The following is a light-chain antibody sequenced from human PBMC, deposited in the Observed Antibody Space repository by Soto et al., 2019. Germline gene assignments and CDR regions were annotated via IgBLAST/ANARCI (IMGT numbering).Light chain of an antibody. Sequence: DIQMTQSPSSLSASVGDRVTITCRASQSISSYLNWYQQKPGKAPKLLIYAASSLQSGVPSRFRGSGSGTDFTLTISSLQPEDFETSYCQQSYSTPATFGQGTKVDIK. J-gene: IGKJ1*01. CDR1: QSISSY. CDR2: AAS. CDR3: QQSYSTPAT. V-gene: IGKV1-39*01.